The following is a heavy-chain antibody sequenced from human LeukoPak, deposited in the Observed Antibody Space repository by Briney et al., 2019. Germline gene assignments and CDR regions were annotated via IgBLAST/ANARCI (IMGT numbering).Heavy chain of an antibody. D-gene: IGHD3-10*01. CDR3: AKNYGSGSYYTYYFDY. J-gene: IGHJ4*02. CDR1: GFTFSSYG. V-gene: IGHV3-23*01. CDR2: ISGSGGST. Sequence: GGSLRLSCAASGFTFSSYGMHWVRQAPGKGLEWVSAISGSGGSTYYADSVKGRFTISRDNSKNTLYLQMNSLRAEDTAVYYCAKNYGSGSYYTYYFDYWGQGTLVTVSS.